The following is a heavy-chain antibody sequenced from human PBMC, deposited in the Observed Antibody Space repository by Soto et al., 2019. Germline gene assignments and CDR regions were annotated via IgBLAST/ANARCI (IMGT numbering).Heavy chain of an antibody. CDR1: GYTFTSYG. D-gene: IGHD3-10*01. CDR2: ISAHNGNT. J-gene: IGHJ4*02. V-gene: IGHV1-18*01. CDR3: ARGRYGEY. Sequence: QVHLVQSGAEVKKPGASVKVSCKASGYTFTSYGITWVRQAPGQGLEWMGWISAHNGNTDYAQKLQGRVIVTRDTATSTAYMELRSLRSEDTAVYDCARGRYGEYWGPGERVNVSS.